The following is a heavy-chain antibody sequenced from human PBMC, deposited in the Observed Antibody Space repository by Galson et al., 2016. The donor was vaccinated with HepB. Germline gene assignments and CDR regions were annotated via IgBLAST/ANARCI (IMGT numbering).Heavy chain of an antibody. CDR3: ARDFSRRVPTLTLDS. V-gene: IGHV1-18*01. Sequence: SVKVSCKATGYTFNIYGITWVRQAPGQGLEWMGWISGYNGVTKYAQKYQGRVTMTTDSSTSTAYMEVRSLRYDDTAVYYCARDFSRRVPTLTLDSWGQGILVTVS. D-gene: IGHD4/OR15-4a*01. J-gene: IGHJ4*02. CDR1: GYTFNIYG. CDR2: ISGYNGVT.